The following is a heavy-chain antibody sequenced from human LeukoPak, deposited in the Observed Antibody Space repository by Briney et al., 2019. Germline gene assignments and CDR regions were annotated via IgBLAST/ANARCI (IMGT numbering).Heavy chain of an antibody. J-gene: IGHJ6*03. CDR1: GGSISSGDYY. V-gene: IGHV4-30-4*01. CDR2: IYYSGST. D-gene: IGHD3-16*01. CDR3: ARDLGLYYYYMDV. Sequence: SQTLSLTCTVSGGSISSGDYYWSWIRQPPGKGLEWIGYIYYSGSTYYNPALKSRVTISVDTSKNQFSLKLSSVTAADTAVYYCARDLGLYYYYMDVWGKGTTVTVSS.